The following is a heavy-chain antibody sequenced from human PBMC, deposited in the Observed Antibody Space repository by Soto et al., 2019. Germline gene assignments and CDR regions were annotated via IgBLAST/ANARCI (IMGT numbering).Heavy chain of an antibody. CDR2: MNPNSGNT. D-gene: IGHD6-19*01. J-gene: IGHJ4*02. CDR1: VYTFTSYD. Sequence: ASVKVSCKSSVYTFTSYDINWVRQATGQGLEWMGWMNPNSGNTGYAQKFQGRVTMTRNTSISTAYMELSSPRSEDTAVYYCARGLQQWLVQRSFDYWGQGTLVTVSS. CDR3: ARGLQQWLVQRSFDY. V-gene: IGHV1-8*01.